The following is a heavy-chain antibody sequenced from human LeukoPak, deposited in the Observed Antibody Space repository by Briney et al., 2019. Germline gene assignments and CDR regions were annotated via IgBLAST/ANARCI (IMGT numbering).Heavy chain of an antibody. CDR2: ITTYSGNT. Sequence: GASVKVSCKASGYTFTTYGISWMRQARGQGLEWMGWITTYSGNTNFAQKLQGRVTMTTDTSTSTVYMELRSLRSDGTAVYYCGRVVWVPGVTGIVYYFDYWGQGTLVTVSS. CDR1: GYTFTTYG. D-gene: IGHD3-16*01. V-gene: IGHV1-18*01. CDR3: GRVVWVPGVTGIVYYFDY. J-gene: IGHJ4*02.